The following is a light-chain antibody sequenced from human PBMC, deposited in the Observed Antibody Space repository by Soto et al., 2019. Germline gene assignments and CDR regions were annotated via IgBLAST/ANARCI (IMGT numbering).Light chain of an antibody. CDR2: KAS. J-gene: IGKJ3*01. CDR3: QQSFT. CDR1: QSISSW. V-gene: IGKV1-5*03. Sequence: DIQMTQSPSTLSASIGVRVIITCRDSQSISSWLAWYQQKPGKAPKLLIYKASSLESGVPSRFSGSGSGTEFTLTISSLQPDDFATYYCQQSFTFGPGTKVDIK.